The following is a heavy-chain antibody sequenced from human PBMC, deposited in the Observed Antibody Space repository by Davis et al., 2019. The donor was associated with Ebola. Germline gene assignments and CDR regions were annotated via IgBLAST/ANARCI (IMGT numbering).Heavy chain of an antibody. J-gene: IGHJ4*02. V-gene: IGHV3-30*04. D-gene: IGHD2-15*01. CDR1: GFTFSRHA. Sequence: GESLKISCAASGFTFSRHAMHWVRQAPGKGLQWVTTILYDASNKYYADSVKGRFTISRDNSKNTLYLQMNSLRAKDTAVYYCARGTAIVVVVAATLLPPDYWGQGTLVTVSS. CDR3: ARGTAIVVVVAATLLPPDY. CDR2: ILYDASNK.